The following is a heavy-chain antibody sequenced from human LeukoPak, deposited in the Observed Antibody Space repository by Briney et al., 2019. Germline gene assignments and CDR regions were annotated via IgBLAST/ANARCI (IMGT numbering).Heavy chain of an antibody. D-gene: IGHD2-2*01. V-gene: IGHV3-74*01. J-gene: IGHJ4*02. Sequence: PGGSLRLSCAASGFIFSNYWMHWVRQAPGKGLVWVSRIKTDGSIISYADSVKGRFTISRDNAENTLYLQMNSLRAEDTAVYYCAKDREYQLLVDFDYWGQGTLVTVSS. CDR3: AKDREYQLLVDFDY. CDR2: IKTDGSII. CDR1: GFIFSNYW.